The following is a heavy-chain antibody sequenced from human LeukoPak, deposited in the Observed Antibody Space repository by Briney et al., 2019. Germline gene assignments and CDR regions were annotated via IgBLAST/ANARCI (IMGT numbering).Heavy chain of an antibody. J-gene: IGHJ5*02. V-gene: IGHV3-20*04. CDR1: GFTFDDYG. Sequence: GGSLRLSCAASGFTFDDYGMSWVRQAPGKGLEWVSGINWNGGSTGYADSVKGRFTISRDNAKNSLYLQMNSLRAEDTALYYCARSDDLEWLPPNWFDPWGQGTLVTVSS. CDR2: INWNGGST. CDR3: ARSDDLEWLPPNWFDP. D-gene: IGHD3-3*01.